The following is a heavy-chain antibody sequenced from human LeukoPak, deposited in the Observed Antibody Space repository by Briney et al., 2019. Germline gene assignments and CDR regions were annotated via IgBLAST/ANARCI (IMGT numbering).Heavy chain of an antibody. CDR1: GFSLSTSGMR. D-gene: IGHD3-10*01. Sequence: SGPALVKPTQTLTLTCTFSGFSLSTSGMRVSWIRQPPGKPLEWLAPIDWDDDKFYSTSLKTRLTISKDTSKNQVVLTMTNMDPVDTATYYCARAEYYYGSGSYYDYWGQGTLVTVSS. CDR2: IDWDDDK. CDR3: ARAEYYYGSGSYYDY. V-gene: IGHV2-70*04. J-gene: IGHJ4*02.